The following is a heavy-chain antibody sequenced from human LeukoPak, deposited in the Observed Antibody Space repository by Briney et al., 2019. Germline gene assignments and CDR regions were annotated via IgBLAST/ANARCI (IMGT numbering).Heavy chain of an antibody. CDR2: IKTKTEGGTT. J-gene: IGHJ4*02. Sequence: GGSLRLSCVASGFIFNKAWMSWVRQTPGKGLEWVGRIKTKTEGGTTDYAAPVKGRFTVSRDDSKNTLYLQMNSLKIEDTAIYYCTAGLAKTNDDCWGQGTLVTVSS. CDR1: GFIFNKAW. CDR3: TAGLAKTNDDC. V-gene: IGHV3-15*01.